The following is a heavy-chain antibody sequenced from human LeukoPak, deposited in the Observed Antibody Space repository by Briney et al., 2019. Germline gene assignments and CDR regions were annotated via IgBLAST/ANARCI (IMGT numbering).Heavy chain of an antibody. CDR1: GFTFSSYA. Sequence: GSLRLSCAASGFTFSSYAMSWVRQAPGKGLEWVSAISGSGGSTYYADSVKGRFTISRDNSKNTLYLQMNSLRAEDTAVYYCAKGSNRYYGADYWGQGTLVTVSS. CDR2: ISGSGGST. J-gene: IGHJ4*02. D-gene: IGHD3-10*01. V-gene: IGHV3-23*01. CDR3: AKGSNRYYGADY.